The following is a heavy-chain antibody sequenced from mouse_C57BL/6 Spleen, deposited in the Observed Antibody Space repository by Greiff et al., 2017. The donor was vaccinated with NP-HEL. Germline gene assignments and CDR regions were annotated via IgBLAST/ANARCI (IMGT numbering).Heavy chain of an antibody. CDR3: ARHSNGDRLGAMDY. V-gene: IGHV5-2*01. D-gene: IGHD4-1*01. CDR2: INSDGGST. CDR1: EYEFPSHD. J-gene: IGHJ4*01. Sequence: EVLLLQPGGGLVQPGESLKLSCESYEYEFPSHDMSWVRKTPEKSLELVAAINSDGGSTSYPDNIAGRFVIARDTTKKTLYLQMSSRRSEDTALYYCARHSNGDRLGAMDYWGQGTSVTVSS.